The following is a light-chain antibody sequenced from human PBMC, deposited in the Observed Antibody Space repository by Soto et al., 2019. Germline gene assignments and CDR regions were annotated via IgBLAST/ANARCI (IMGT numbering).Light chain of an antibody. CDR3: QQANTFPIT. CDR2: GAS. Sequence: DIQMTQSPSSVSASVGDRVTITCRASQGISTWLAWYQQKPGKAPNLLIYGASRLQSGVPSMFSGSGSGTDFTLAISSLQPEDFATYYCQQANTFPITFGQGTRLEIK. CDR1: QGISTW. J-gene: IGKJ5*01. V-gene: IGKV1-12*01.